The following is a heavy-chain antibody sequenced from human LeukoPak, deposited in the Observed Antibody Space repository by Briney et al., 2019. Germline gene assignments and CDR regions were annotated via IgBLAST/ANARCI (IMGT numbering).Heavy chain of an antibody. CDR1: GFTFSSYS. CDR2: ISSSSCYI. D-gene: IGHD3-3*01. CDR3: ARDGTIVGVVIDNWFDP. Sequence: GGSQRLFCAASGFTFSSYSMNWARQAPGKGLEWVSSISSSSCYIYYADSVKGRFTISRDNAKNSQYLQMNSLRAEDTAVYYCARDGTIVGVVIDNWFDPWGQGTLVTVSS. J-gene: IGHJ5*02. V-gene: IGHV3-21*01.